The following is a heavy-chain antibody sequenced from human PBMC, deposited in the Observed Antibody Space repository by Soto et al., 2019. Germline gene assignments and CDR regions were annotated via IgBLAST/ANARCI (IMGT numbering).Heavy chain of an antibody. Sequence: GGSLRLSCTASGFMFSNHKMHWVREAPGKGLVWVSRINNEGGTIDYADFVKGRFTISRDNAKNTLYLQMNSLRAEDTAVYYCARQRIETSSWPDPWGQGTLVTVSS. D-gene: IGHD6-13*01. CDR3: ARQRIETSSWPDP. J-gene: IGHJ5*02. V-gene: IGHV3-74*01. CDR1: GFMFSNHK. CDR2: INNEGGTI.